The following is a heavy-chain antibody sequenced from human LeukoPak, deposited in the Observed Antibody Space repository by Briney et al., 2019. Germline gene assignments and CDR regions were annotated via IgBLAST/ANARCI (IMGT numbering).Heavy chain of an antibody. Sequence: SETLSLTCTVSGGSISSYYWSWIRQPAGKGLEWIGRIYTSGSTNYNPSLKSRVTMSVDTSKNQFSLKLSSVTAADTAVYYCARIGWAARTYYYYYMDVRGKGTTVTVSS. CDR2: IYTSGST. CDR1: GGSISSYY. J-gene: IGHJ6*03. D-gene: IGHD6-6*01. V-gene: IGHV4-4*07. CDR3: ARIGWAARTYYYYYMDV.